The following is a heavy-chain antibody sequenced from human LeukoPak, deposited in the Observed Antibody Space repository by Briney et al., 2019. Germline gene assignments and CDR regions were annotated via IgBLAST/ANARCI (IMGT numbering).Heavy chain of an antibody. CDR2: IYTSGRT. Sequence: PSETLSLTCTVSGGSVRSYFWTWIRQPAGRGLEWIGLIYTSGRTNYNPSLKSQVTISADDSKNQFSLKLNSATAADTAVYYCARVGGASSTLTTFDVWGQGTVVTVSS. D-gene: IGHD4-11*01. CDR3: ARVGGASSTLTTFDV. V-gene: IGHV4-4*07. CDR1: GGSVRSYF. J-gene: IGHJ3*01.